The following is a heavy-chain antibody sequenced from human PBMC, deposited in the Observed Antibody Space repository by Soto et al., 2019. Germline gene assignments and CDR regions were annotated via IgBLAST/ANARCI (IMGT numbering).Heavy chain of an antibody. CDR2: ISGSGGST. CDR3: AKRKGWGYCSGGSCSYLDY. Sequence: PGGSLRLSCAASGFTFSSYAMSWVRQAPGKGLEWVSAISGSGGSTYYADSVKGRFTISRDNSKNTLYLQMNSLRAEDTAVYYCAKRKGWGYCSGGSCSYLDYWGQGTLVTVSS. D-gene: IGHD2-15*01. J-gene: IGHJ4*02. V-gene: IGHV3-23*01. CDR1: GFTFSSYA.